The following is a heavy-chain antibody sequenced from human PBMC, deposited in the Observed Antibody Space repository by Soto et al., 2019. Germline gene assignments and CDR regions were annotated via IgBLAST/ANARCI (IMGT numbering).Heavy chain of an antibody. Sequence: SETLSLTCTVSGCSISSYYWSWIRQPPGKGLEWIGYIYYSGSTNYNPSLKSRVTISVDTSKNQFSLKLSSVTAADTAVYYCARDRYCSGGSCYRRGYYFDYWGQGTLVTVSS. D-gene: IGHD2-15*01. CDR2: IYYSGST. V-gene: IGHV4-59*01. J-gene: IGHJ4*02. CDR1: GCSISSYY. CDR3: ARDRYCSGGSCYRRGYYFDY.